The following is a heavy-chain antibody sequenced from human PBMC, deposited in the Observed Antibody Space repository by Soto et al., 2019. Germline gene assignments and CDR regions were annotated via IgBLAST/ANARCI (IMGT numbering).Heavy chain of an antibody. Sequence: GGSLRLSCAASGFTFSDHYMSWIRQAPGKGLEWIGYSSNSGSFTRYADSVKGRYSISRDNAKNSLYLQINSLRGDDTAIYYCVRSGDNYNLLDYWGQGTPVTVSS. CDR1: GFTFSDHY. CDR2: SSNSGSFT. J-gene: IGHJ4*02. D-gene: IGHD1-1*01. V-gene: IGHV3-11*06. CDR3: VRSGDNYNLLDY.